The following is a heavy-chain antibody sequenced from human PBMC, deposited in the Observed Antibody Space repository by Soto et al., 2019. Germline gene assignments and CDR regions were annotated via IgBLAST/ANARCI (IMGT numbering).Heavy chain of an antibody. Sequence: ASVKVSCKASGYTFTGYYMHWVRQAPGQGLEWMGWINPNSGGTNYAQKFQGRVTMTRDTSISTAYMELSRLRSDDTAVYYCARGGITMIVVGENWFDPWGQGSLVTVSS. CDR3: ARGGITMIVVGENWFDP. CDR1: GYTFTGYY. D-gene: IGHD3-22*01. J-gene: IGHJ5*02. CDR2: INPNSGGT. V-gene: IGHV1-2*02.